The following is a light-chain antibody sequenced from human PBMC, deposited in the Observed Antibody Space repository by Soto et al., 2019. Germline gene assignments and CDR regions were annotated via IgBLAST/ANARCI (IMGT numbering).Light chain of an antibody. V-gene: IGKV1-5*03. J-gene: IGKJ1*01. CDR3: QQYNDYPWT. CDR1: QSINSW. Sequence: DIQMTQSASTLSESIGERVTITCRASQSINSWLAWHQQKPGKAPKVLIHKASSLESGVPLRFSGSGSGTEFTLTISSLQPDDFATYFCQQYNDYPWTFGQGTKVEIK. CDR2: KAS.